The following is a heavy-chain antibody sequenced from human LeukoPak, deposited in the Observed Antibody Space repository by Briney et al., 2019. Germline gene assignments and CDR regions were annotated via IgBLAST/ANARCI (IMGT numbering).Heavy chain of an antibody. CDR2: IYYSGTT. V-gene: IGHV4-59*08. D-gene: IGHD3-16*01. J-gene: IGHJ3*02. CDR3: AKHRELWSAPASFYI. CDR1: GGSISSFY. Sequence: SETLSLTCTVSGGSISSFYWSWIRQPPGKGLEWIGYIYYSGTTKYSPSLKSRVIISVDTSKNQFSLSLSSVTAADTAIYYCAKHRELWSAPASFYIWGQGTMVTVSS.